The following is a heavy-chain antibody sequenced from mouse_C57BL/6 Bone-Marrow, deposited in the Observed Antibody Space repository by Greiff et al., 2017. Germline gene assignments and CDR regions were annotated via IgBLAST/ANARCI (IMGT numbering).Heavy chain of an antibody. CDR3: ARSELRGFAY. CDR1: GYTFTSYW. J-gene: IGHJ3*01. D-gene: IGHD1-1*01. CDR2: IHPNSGST. Sequence: QVQLQQPGAELVKPGASVKLSCKASGYTFTSYWMHWVKQRPGQGLEWIGMIHPNSGSTNYNEKFKSKDTLTVDKSSSTAYMQLSSLTSEDSAVYYCARSELRGFAYWGQGTLVTVSA. V-gene: IGHV1-64*01.